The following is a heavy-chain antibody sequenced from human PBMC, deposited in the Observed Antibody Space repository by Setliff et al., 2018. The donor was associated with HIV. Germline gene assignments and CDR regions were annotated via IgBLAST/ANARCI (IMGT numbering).Heavy chain of an antibody. Sequence: GASVKVSCKASGYTFTSYAMHWVRQAPGQRLEWMGWINAGNGNTKYSQKFQGRVTITRDTSASTAYMELSGLRSEDTAVYYCARDTVTYYFDYWGQGTLVTVSS. CDR2: INAGNGNT. V-gene: IGHV1-3*01. D-gene: IGHD4-17*01. CDR1: GYTFTSYA. CDR3: ARDTVTYYFDY. J-gene: IGHJ4*02.